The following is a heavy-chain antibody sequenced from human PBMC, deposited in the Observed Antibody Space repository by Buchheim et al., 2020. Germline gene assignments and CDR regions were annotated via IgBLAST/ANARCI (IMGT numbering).Heavy chain of an antibody. Sequence: QLQLQESGPGLVKPSETLPLTCTVSGGSISSSSYYWGWIRQPPGKGLEWIGSIYYSGSTYYNPSLKSRVTISVDTSKNQFSLKLSSVTAADTAVYYCARQVTDYYDLLKFYYFDYWGQGTL. J-gene: IGHJ4*02. V-gene: IGHV4-39*01. CDR1: GGSISSSSYY. CDR2: IYYSGST. CDR3: ARQVTDYYDLLKFYYFDY. D-gene: IGHD3-22*01.